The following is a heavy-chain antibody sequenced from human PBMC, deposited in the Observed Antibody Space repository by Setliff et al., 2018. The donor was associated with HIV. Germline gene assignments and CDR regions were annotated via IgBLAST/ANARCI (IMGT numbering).Heavy chain of an antibody. J-gene: IGHJ6*03. CDR3: ARDWSEPATGTPHDYMDV. CDR2: MNAKSGST. V-gene: IGHV1-46*01. CDR1: GYTFSDYY. Sequence: GASVKVSCKSSGYTFSDYYMHWVRQAPGQGLEWMGIMNAKSGSTHYARKFQGRVTMTRDTATSTVYMELSSLSSEDTAVYYCARDWSEPATGTPHDYMDVGGKGTTVTVS. D-gene: IGHD1-1*01.